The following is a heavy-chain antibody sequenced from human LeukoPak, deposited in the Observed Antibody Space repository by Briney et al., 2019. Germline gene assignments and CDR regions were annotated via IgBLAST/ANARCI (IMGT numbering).Heavy chain of an antibody. J-gene: IGHJ6*03. CDR3: ARGIVVVAQLGFYFYYMDV. D-gene: IGHD2-15*01. CDR1: GGSISSSSYY. CDR2: IYTSGST. Sequence: SETLSLTCTVSGGSISSSSYYWGWIRQPPGKGLEWIGSIYTSGSTNYNPSLKSRVTISVDTSKNQFSLKLSSVTAADTAVYYCARGIVVVAQLGFYFYYMDVWGKGTTVTISS. V-gene: IGHV4-39*07.